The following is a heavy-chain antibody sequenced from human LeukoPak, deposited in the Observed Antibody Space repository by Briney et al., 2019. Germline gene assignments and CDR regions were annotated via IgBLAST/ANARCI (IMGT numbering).Heavy chain of an antibody. J-gene: IGHJ5*02. CDR2: IDEDGSGK. V-gene: IGHV3-7*03. D-gene: IGHD3-16*01. Sequence: GGSLRLSCAIPGFVPRSYWMYWVRQAPGKGLEWVANIDEDGSGKNYVDSVKGRFTISRDNAWTSVYLQMNSLKAEDTAVYYCAGGVSWGQGTLVTVSS. CDR3: AGGVS. CDR1: GFVPRSYW.